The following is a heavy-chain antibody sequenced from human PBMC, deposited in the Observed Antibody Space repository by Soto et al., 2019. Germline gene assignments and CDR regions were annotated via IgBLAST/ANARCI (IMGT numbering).Heavy chain of an antibody. CDR1: GGSISSGGYS. CDR2: IYYSRTT. J-gene: IGHJ3*02. V-gene: IGHV4-31*03. CDR3: ARDESATDAFDI. Sequence: QVQLQESGPGLVKPSQTLSLTCTVSGGSISSGGYSWSWIRQNPGKGLEWIGYIYYSRTTNYNPSLKSRLTISVDTSKNQFSLKLNSMTAADTAVYYCARDESATDAFDIWGQGTMVTVSS. D-gene: IGHD5-12*01.